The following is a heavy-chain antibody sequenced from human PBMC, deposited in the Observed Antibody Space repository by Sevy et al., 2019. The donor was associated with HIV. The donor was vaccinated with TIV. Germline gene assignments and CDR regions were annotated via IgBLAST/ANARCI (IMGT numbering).Heavy chain of an antibody. J-gene: IGHJ4*02. D-gene: IGHD3-9*01. Sequence: GESLKISCAASGFTFSSYWMSWVRQAPGKGLEWVANIKQDGSEKHYVDSVKGRFTISRDNAKNSLYLQMNSLRAEDTAVYYCARDFLPRLRYFDWLSPPFDYWGQGTLVTVSS. CDR1: GFTFSSYW. CDR2: IKQDGSEK. V-gene: IGHV3-7*01. CDR3: ARDFLPRLRYFDWLSPPFDY.